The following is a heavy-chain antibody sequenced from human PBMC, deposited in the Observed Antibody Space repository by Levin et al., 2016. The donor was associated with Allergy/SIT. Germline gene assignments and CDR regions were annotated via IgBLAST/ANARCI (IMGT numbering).Heavy chain of an antibody. V-gene: IGHV1-2*02. CDR3: AREQEVGASSDSEYFQH. CDR2: INPDSGGT. D-gene: IGHD1-26*01. Sequence: ASVKVSCKASGYTFTDYCVHWVRQAPGQGLEWMGWINPDSGGTKYAQKFQGRVTVTRDTSISTAYMDLSSLRSDDTAVYYCAREQEVGASSDSEYFQHWGQGTLVTVSS. J-gene: IGHJ1*01. CDR1: GYTFTDYC.